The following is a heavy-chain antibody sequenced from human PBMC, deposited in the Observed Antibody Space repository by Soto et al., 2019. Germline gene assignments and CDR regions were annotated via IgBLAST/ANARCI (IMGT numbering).Heavy chain of an antibody. Sequence: GESLKISCKGSGYSFTSYWIGWARQIPGKGLEWMGLIYPGDSDTRYSPSFQGQVTISADKSISTAYLQWSSLKASDTAMYYCARWRWIQLWFPRLDGMDVWGQGTTVTVSS. CDR2: IYPGDSDT. CDR3: ARWRWIQLWFPRLDGMDV. CDR1: GYSFTSYW. D-gene: IGHD5-18*01. J-gene: IGHJ6*02. V-gene: IGHV5-51*01.